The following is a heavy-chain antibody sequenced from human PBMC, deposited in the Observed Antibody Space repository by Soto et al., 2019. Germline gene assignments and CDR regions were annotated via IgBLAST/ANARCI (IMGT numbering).Heavy chain of an antibody. CDR1: GFTFSSYE. V-gene: IGHV3-48*03. D-gene: IGHD5-12*01. CDR2: ISSSGGTI. CDR3: ARDGGRWLHLNKAGFDH. Sequence: PGGSLRLSCAASGFTFSSYEMNWVRQAPGKGLERVSYISSSGGTIYYADSVKGRFTISRDNAKNSLYLQMNSLRAEDTAVYYCARDGGRWLHLNKAGFDHWGQGTLVTVSS. J-gene: IGHJ4*02.